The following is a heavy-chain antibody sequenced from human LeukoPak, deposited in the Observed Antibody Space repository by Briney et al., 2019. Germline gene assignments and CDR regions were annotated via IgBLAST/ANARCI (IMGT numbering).Heavy chain of an antibody. CDR3: ARVDWLFGGVDY. CDR1: GGSFSGYY. D-gene: IGHD3-9*01. CDR2: INHSGST. V-gene: IGHV4-34*01. Sequence: SETLSLNCAVYGGSFSGYYWSWIRQPPGKGLEWIGEINHSGSTNYNPSLKSRVTISVDTSKNQFSLKLSSVTAADTAVYYCARVDWLFGGVDYWGQGTLVTVSS. J-gene: IGHJ4*02.